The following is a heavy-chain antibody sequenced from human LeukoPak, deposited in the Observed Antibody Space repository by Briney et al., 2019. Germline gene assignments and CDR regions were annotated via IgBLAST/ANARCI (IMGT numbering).Heavy chain of an antibody. CDR1: GFTFSSYG. Sequence: GGSLRLSCAASGFTFSSYGMHWDRQAPGKGLEWVAVISYDGSNKYYADSVKGRFTISRDNSKNTLYLQMNSLRAEDTAVYYCAKDLGVGGWTFDYWGQGTLVTVSS. J-gene: IGHJ4*02. CDR2: ISYDGSNK. V-gene: IGHV3-30*18. D-gene: IGHD6-19*01. CDR3: AKDLGVGGWTFDY.